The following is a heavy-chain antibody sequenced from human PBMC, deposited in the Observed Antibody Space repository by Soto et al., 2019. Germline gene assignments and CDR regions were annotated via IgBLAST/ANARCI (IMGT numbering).Heavy chain of an antibody. CDR2: VSSDGSNL. J-gene: IGHJ4*02. D-gene: IGHD2-21*01. CDR1: GFTFSYYG. Sequence: QVQLVESGGGVVQPGRSLRLSCAASGFTFSYYGMHWVRQAPGKGLECVALVSSDGSNLFYADSVKGRFTISRDNSKNTLYLQMNSLRAGDTAVYYCAKNTGGNSYYFDFWGQGTLVTVSS. V-gene: IGHV3-30*18. CDR3: AKNTGGNSYYFDF.